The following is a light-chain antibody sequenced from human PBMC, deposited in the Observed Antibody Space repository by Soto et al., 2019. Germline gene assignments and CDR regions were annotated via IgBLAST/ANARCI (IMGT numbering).Light chain of an antibody. V-gene: IGLV3-21*02. CDR2: DDS. CDR3: QVWDMSRDHWV. J-gene: IGLJ3*02. Sequence: SYELTQPPSVSVAPGQTATSTCGGSNIGSKSVHWYQQKPGQATVLVVFDDSDRPSGIPGRFSGSNFGETATLTISGVEAGDEADYYWQVWDMSRDHWVFGGGTKLTVL. CDR1: NIGSKS.